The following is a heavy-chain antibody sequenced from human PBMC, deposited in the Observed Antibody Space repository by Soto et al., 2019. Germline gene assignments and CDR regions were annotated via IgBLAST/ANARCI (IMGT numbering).Heavy chain of an antibody. D-gene: IGHD1-7*01. CDR2: INPSGGST. CDR1: GYTFTSYY. CDR3: ARVGGGNWNYRNHAFDI. J-gene: IGHJ3*02. Sequence: QVQLVQSGAEVKKPGASVKVSCKASGYTFTSYYMHWVRQAPGQGLEWMGIINPSGGSTSYAQKFQGRVTMTRDTSTSTVYMELSSLRSEDTAVYYCARVGGGNWNYRNHAFDIWGQGTMVTVSS. V-gene: IGHV1-46*03.